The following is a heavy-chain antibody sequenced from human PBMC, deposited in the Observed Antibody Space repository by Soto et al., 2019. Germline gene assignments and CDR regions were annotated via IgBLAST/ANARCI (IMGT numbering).Heavy chain of an antibody. CDR2: IYYSGST. Sequence: PSETLSLTCTVSVASISIGGYYWSWIRQHPGEGLEWIGYIYYSGSTSYNPSLKSRVTISVDRSKNQFSLKLSSVTAADTAVYYCARATVTRLDYWGQGTLVTVSS. J-gene: IGHJ4*02. V-gene: IGHV4-31*03. D-gene: IGHD4-17*01. CDR1: VASISIGGYY. CDR3: ARATVTRLDY.